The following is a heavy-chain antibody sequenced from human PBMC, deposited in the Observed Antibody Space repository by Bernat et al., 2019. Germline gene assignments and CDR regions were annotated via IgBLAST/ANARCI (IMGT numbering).Heavy chain of an antibody. J-gene: IGHJ5*02. CDR1: GFTFSSYA. D-gene: IGHD6-6*01. CDR3: ASDPGPSIAAP. Sequence: QVQLVESGGGVVQPGRSLRLSCAASGFTFSSYAMHWVRQAPGKGLEWVAVISYDGSNKYYADSVKGRFTISRDNSKNTLYLQMNSLRAEDTAVYYCASDPGPSIAAPWGQGTLVTVSS. CDR2: ISYDGSNK. V-gene: IGHV3-30*01.